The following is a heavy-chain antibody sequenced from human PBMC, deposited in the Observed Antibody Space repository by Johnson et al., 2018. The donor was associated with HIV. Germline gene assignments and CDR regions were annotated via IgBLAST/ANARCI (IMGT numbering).Heavy chain of an antibody. V-gene: IGHV3-11*04. CDR2: ISSSGRTI. CDR3: AKDAGTYHPFDAFDI. J-gene: IGHJ3*02. D-gene: IGHD3-10*01. Sequence: ESVSYISSSGRTIYYADSVKGRFTMSRDNAKKSLYLQMNSLRVEDTAIYYCAKDAGTYHPFDAFDIWGQGTMVTVSS.